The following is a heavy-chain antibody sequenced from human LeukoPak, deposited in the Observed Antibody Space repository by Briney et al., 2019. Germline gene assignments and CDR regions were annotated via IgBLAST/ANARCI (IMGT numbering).Heavy chain of an antibody. V-gene: IGHV3-53*01. J-gene: IGHJ6*03. CDR2: IYSGGST. Sequence: GGSLRLSCAASGFTVSSNYMSWVCQAPGKGLEWVSVIYSGGSTYYADSVKGRFTISRDNSKNTLYLQMNSLRAEDTAVYYCAIGSLSYRTPHYYLDVWGTRTTVTVSS. CDR1: GFTVSSNY. CDR3: AIGSLSYRTPHYYLDV. D-gene: IGHD3-10*01.